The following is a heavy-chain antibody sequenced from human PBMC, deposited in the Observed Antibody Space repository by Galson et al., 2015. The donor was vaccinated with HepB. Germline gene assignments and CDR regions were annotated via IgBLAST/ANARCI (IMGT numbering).Heavy chain of an antibody. D-gene: IGHD2-2*02. CDR2: ISYDGLNK. J-gene: IGHJ5*02. V-gene: IGHV3-30-3*01. CDR1: GFTFNSYA. CDR3: ARDSEIVIVPATIVGGWFDP. Sequence: SLRLSCAASGFTFNSYAMHWVRQAPGKGLEWVAVISYDGLNKFYAGSVKGRFTISRDNSKNTLYLQMNSLRAEDTAVYYCARDSEIVIVPATIVGGWFDPWGQGTLVTVSS.